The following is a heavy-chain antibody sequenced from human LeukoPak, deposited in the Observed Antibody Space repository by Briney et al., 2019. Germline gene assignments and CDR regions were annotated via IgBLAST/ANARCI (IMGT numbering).Heavy chain of an antibody. J-gene: IGHJ4*02. Sequence: GASVKVSCKASGGTFSSYAISWVRQAPGQGLEWMGGIIPIFGTANYAQKFQGRVTITADESTSTAYMELSSLRSEDTAAYYCARDGLLWFGELSPAPFDYWGQGTLVTVSS. D-gene: IGHD3-10*01. CDR3: ARDGLLWFGELSPAPFDY. V-gene: IGHV1-69*13. CDR1: GGTFSSYA. CDR2: IIPIFGTA.